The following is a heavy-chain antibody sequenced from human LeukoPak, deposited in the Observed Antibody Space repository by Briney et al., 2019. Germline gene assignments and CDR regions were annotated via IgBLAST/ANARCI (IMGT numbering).Heavy chain of an antibody. J-gene: IGHJ4*02. V-gene: IGHV3-7*03. CDR3: ARDSGWFRFDY. CDR1: GFTFSSFW. CDR2: IKEDGSQK. Sequence: GXSLRLSCAASGFTFSSFWMTWVRQAPGKGLEWVANIKEDGSQKYYVDSVKGRFTISRDNAKNSLFLQTNSLRADDTAVYYCARDSGWFRFDYWGQGTLVTVSS. D-gene: IGHD6-13*01.